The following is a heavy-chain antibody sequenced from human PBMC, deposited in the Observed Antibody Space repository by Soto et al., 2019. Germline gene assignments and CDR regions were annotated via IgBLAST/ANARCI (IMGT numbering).Heavy chain of an antibody. J-gene: IGHJ5*02. CDR3: AGGVAVAGFDWFDP. CDR1: GYTFTSYG. D-gene: IGHD6-19*01. CDR2: ISAYNGNT. V-gene: IGHV1-18*04. Sequence: GASVKVSCKASGYTFTSYGISWVRQAPGQGLEWMGWISAYNGNTNYAQKLQGRVTMTTDTSTSTAYMELRSLRSDDTAVYYCAGGVAVAGFDWFDPWGQGTLVTVSS.